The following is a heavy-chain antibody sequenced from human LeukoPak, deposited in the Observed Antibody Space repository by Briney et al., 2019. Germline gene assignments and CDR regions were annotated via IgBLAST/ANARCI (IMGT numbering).Heavy chain of an antibody. CDR3: AGDRDHSGFYYFDY. CDR1: GYTFTSYG. J-gene: IGHJ4*02. Sequence: ASVKVSCKASGYTFTSYGISWVRQAPGQGLGWWGVFNPSGGSTTSAQKFQGRLTMTRDTSTSTVYMELSSLRSEDTAVYYCAGDRDHSGFYYFDYWGQGTLVTVSS. CDR2: FNPSGGST. D-gene: IGHD3-10*01. V-gene: IGHV1-46*01.